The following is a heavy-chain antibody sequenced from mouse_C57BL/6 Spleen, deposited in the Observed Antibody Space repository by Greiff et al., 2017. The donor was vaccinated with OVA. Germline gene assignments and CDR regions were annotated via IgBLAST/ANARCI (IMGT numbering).Heavy chain of an antibody. V-gene: IGHV1-55*01. D-gene: IGHD2-2*01. CDR3: ARSTMVKTCWYFDV. CDR1: GYTFTSYW. J-gene: IGHJ1*03. CDR2: IYPGSGST. Sequence: VQLQQPGAELVKPGASVKMSCKASGYTFTSYWITWVKQRPGQGLEWIGDIYPGSGSTNYNEKFKSKATLTVDTSSSTAYMQLSSLTTEDSAVYYGARSTMVKTCWYFDVWGTGTTVTVSS.